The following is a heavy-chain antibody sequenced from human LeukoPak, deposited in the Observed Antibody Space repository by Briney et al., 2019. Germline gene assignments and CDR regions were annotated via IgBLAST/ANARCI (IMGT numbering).Heavy chain of an antibody. Sequence: GSLRLSCAASGFTFSSYWMHWVRQAPGKGLVWVSRITSDGSSTSYADSVKGRFTISRDNAKTTLYLQMNSLRAEDTAVYFCAKRGVVIRVILVAFHKEAYYFDSWGQGALVTVSS. CDR2: ITSDGSST. J-gene: IGHJ4*02. CDR1: GFTFSSYW. CDR3: AKRGVVIRVILVAFHKEAYYFDS. V-gene: IGHV3-74*01. D-gene: IGHD3-22*01.